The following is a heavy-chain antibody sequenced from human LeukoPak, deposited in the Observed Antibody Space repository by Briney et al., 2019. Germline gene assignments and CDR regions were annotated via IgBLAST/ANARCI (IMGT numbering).Heavy chain of an antibody. D-gene: IGHD1-7*01. Sequence: PSEALSLTCTVSGGSISSDYWSWIRQPPGKGLEWIGYIYYTGSTNYNPSLKSRVTISVDTSKNQFSLKLSSVTAADTAVYYCARHRSGTTTDYWGQGTLVTVSS. CDR3: ARHRSGTTTDY. V-gene: IGHV4-59*08. J-gene: IGHJ4*02. CDR2: IYYTGST. CDR1: GGSISSDY.